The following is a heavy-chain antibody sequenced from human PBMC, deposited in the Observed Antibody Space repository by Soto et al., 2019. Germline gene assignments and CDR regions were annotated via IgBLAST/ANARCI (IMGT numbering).Heavy chain of an antibody. CDR1: GGSISSGDYY. D-gene: IGHD3-3*01. J-gene: IGHJ6*02. Sequence: SETLSLTCTVSGGSISSGDYYWSWIRQPPGKGLEWIGYIYYSGSTYYNPSLKSRVTISVDTSKNQFSLKLSSVTAADTAVYYCARFLVTDYYYYGMDVWGQGTTVTVSS. CDR3: ARFLVTDYYYYGMDV. CDR2: IYYSGST. V-gene: IGHV4-30-4*01.